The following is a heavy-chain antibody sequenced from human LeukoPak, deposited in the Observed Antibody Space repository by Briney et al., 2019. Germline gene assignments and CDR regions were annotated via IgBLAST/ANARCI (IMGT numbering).Heavy chain of an antibody. J-gene: IGHJ4*02. CDR3: ASEEEYYYDSSGSYYFDY. Sequence: GESLKISCKGSGYSFTSYWIGWVRQMPGKGLEWMGIIYPGDSDTRYSPSFQGQVTISADKSISTAYLQWSSLKASDTATYYCASEEEYYYDSSGSYYFDYWGQGTLVTVSS. D-gene: IGHD3-22*01. CDR1: GYSFTSYW. V-gene: IGHV5-51*01. CDR2: IYPGDSDT.